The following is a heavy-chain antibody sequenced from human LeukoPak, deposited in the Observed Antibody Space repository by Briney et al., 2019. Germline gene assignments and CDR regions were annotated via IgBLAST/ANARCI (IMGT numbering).Heavy chain of an antibody. V-gene: IGHV3-48*01. CDR1: GFSFSDYS. J-gene: IGHJ4*02. CDR3: ARDTKYAFDN. D-gene: IGHD2-2*01. CDR2: VGISSGNT. Sequence: GGSLRLSCAASGFSFSDYSMNWVRQAPGKGLEWISYVGISSGNTKYADSVKGRFTISGDKAKNSLYLQMNSLRVEDTAVYYCARDTKYAFDNWGQGTLVTVSS.